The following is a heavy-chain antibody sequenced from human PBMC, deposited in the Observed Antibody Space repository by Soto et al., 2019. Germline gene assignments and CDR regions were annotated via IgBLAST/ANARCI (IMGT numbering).Heavy chain of an antibody. Sequence: QLQLQESGSGLVKPSQTLSLTCAVSGDSISNGGYSWNWIRQPPGKGLEWIGYIYHSGGTDYNPSLKSRVTITVDSSNNQFSLKLSSGTAADTAVYYCARDSRSGYYLEFWGQGTLVTVSS. CDR3: ARDSRSGYYLEF. D-gene: IGHD3-22*01. V-gene: IGHV4-30-2*01. CDR2: IYHSGGT. CDR1: GDSISNGGYS. J-gene: IGHJ4*02.